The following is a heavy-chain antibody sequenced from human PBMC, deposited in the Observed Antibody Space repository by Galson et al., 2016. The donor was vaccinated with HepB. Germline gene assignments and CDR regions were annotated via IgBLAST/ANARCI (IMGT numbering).Heavy chain of an antibody. CDR2: IGGSDTGT. J-gene: IGHJ4*02. Sequence: SLRLSCAASGITFSNYAMHWVRQAPGEGLEWVSGIGGSDTGTYYADSVRGRFTISRDNSKNTLYLQMNSLRAGDAAVYYCAKDRGGRVDTGTLDYWGQGTLVTVPS. V-gene: IGHV3-23*01. CDR1: GITFSNYA. D-gene: IGHD5-18*01. CDR3: AKDRGGRVDTGTLDY.